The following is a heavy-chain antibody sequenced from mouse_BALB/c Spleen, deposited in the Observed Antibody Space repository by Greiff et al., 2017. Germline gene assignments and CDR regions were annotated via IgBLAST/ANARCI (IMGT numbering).Heavy chain of an antibody. CDR2: ISDGGSYT. Sequence: EVQLVESGGGLVKPGGSLKLSCAASGFTFSDYYMYWVRQTPEKRLEWVATISDGGSYTYYPDSVKGRFTISRDNAKNNLYLQMSSLKSEDTAMYYCARDDYGYPYYYAMDYWGQGTSVTVSS. V-gene: IGHV5-4*02. D-gene: IGHD1-2*01. J-gene: IGHJ4*01. CDR3: ARDDYGYPYYYAMDY. CDR1: GFTFSDYY.